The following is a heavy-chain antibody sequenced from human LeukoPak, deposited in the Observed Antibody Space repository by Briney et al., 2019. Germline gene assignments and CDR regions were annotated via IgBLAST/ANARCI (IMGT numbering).Heavy chain of an antibody. D-gene: IGHD3-22*01. CDR2: VHYSGNA. J-gene: IGHJ3*02. CDR3: ARDFLSYDGSENHFEDTFDI. Sequence: PSETLSLTCTVSGDSISGSNYHWGWIRQPPGKGLEWLGTVHYSGNAFYNPSLRGRTTVLVDTSKNQFSLKLTSVTAADTAVYYCARDFLSYDGSENHFEDTFDIWGQGTMVTVSS. CDR1: GDSISGSNYH. V-gene: IGHV4-39*07.